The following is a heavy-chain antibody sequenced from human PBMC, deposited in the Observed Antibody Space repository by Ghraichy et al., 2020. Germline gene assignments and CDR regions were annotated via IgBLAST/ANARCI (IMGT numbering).Heavy chain of an antibody. CDR2: IYSGGST. CDR1: GFTVSSNY. Sequence: LSLTCAASGFTVSSNYMSWVRQAPGKGLEWVSVIYSGGSTYYADSVKGRFTISRDNSKNTLYLQMNSLRAEDTAVYYCARGDKTGHDAFDIWGQGTMVTVSS. J-gene: IGHJ3*02. V-gene: IGHV3-53*01. CDR3: ARGDKTGHDAFDI.